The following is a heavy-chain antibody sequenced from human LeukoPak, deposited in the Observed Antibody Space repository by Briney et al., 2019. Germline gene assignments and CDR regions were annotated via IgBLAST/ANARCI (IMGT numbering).Heavy chain of an antibody. Sequence: ASVKVSCKASGSTFSAYDISWMRRAPGQGLKWMGGINTNTGNPTYAQDFTGRFVFSLDSSVTTAYLQIDSVQADDTAVYFCARDLAVPGTARGYWGQGTLVTVSS. J-gene: IGHJ4*02. CDR2: INTNTGNP. D-gene: IGHD6-19*01. V-gene: IGHV7-4-1*01. CDR3: ARDLAVPGTARGY. CDR1: GSTFSAYD.